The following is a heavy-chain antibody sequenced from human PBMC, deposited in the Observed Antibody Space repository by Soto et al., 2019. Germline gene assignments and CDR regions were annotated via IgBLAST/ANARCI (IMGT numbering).Heavy chain of an antibody. V-gene: IGHV3-23*01. Sequence: EVQLLESGGGLVQPGGSLRLSCAASGFTFRISAMSWVRQAPGEGLEWVSGISGSGGSTYYADSVKGRFTISRDNSKNTVYLQTSGLRADDTAVYYCAKGYPRDEWGQGTLVTVSS. CDR1: GFTFRISA. J-gene: IGHJ4*02. D-gene: IGHD5-18*01. CDR3: AKGYPRDE. CDR2: ISGSGGST.